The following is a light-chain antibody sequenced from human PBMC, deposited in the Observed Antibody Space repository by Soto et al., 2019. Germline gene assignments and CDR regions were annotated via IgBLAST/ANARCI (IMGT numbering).Light chain of an antibody. Sequence: QSVLTQPASVSGSPGQSITISCTETSSDVGSYNLVSWYQQHPGKAPKLIIYEVTKRPSGVSNRFSGSKSGNTASLTISGLQAEDEADYFCCSYAGSRTYYVFGTGTKVTVL. CDR3: CSYAGSRTYYV. V-gene: IGLV2-23*02. J-gene: IGLJ1*01. CDR1: SSDVGSYNL. CDR2: EVT.